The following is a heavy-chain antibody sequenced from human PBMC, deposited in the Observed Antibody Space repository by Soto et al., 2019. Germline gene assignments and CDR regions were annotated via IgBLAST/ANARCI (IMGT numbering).Heavy chain of an antibody. CDR1: GASMSSGGYY. Sequence: QVQLQESGPGLVKPSQTLSLTCTVSGASMSSGGYYWTWIRQSPGKGLEWIGYIYYSGSTYYNPSLACRVAFALDTSRRQFSMTLHSVTAADTAFYYCARDRHTNFCDPWGQGTLVTVSS. CDR3: ARDRHTNFCDP. D-gene: IGHD1-1*01. CDR2: IYYSGST. J-gene: IGHJ5*02. V-gene: IGHV4-31*03.